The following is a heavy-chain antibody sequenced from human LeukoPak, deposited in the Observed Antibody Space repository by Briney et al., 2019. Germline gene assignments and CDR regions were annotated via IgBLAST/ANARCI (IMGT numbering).Heavy chain of an antibody. CDR2: IYYSGST. V-gene: IGHV4-59*08. D-gene: IGHD1-26*01. J-gene: IGHJ4*02. CDR3: ARQNEGSGSYFDY. Sequence: SETLSLTCTVSGGSISSYYWSWIRQPPGKGLEWIGYIYYSGSTNYNPSLKSRVTISVDTSKNQFSLKLSSVTAADTAVYYCARQNEGSGSYFDYWGQGTLVTVSS. CDR1: GGSISSYY.